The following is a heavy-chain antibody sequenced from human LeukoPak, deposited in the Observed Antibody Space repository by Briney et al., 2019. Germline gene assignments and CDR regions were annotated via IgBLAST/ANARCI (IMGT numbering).Heavy chain of an antibody. D-gene: IGHD2-21*02. Sequence: GESLKISCKGSGYNFTSYWIGWVRQMPGKGLEWMRIIYPGDSDTRYSPSFQGQVTISADKSISTAYLQWSSLKASDTAMYYCARHVVVTANWFNPWGQGTLVTVSS. J-gene: IGHJ5*02. V-gene: IGHV5-51*01. CDR2: IYPGDSDT. CDR1: GYNFTSYW. CDR3: ARHVVVTANWFNP.